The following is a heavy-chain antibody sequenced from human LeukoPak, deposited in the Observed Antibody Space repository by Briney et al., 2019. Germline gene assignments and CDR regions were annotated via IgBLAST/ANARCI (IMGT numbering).Heavy chain of an antibody. Sequence: SETLSLTCTVSGGSISSSSYYWGWIRQPPGKGLEWIGSIYYSGSTYYNPSLKSRVTISVDTSKNQFSLKLSSVTAADTAVYYCASGDNEIVVVPAAHDAFDIWGQGTMVTVSS. V-gene: IGHV4-39*01. CDR2: IYYSGST. CDR3: ASGDNEIVVVPAAHDAFDI. D-gene: IGHD2-2*01. J-gene: IGHJ3*02. CDR1: GGSISSSSYY.